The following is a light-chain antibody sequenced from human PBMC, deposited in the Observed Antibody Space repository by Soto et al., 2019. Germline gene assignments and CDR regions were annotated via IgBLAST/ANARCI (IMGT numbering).Light chain of an antibody. J-gene: IGKJ2*01. CDR1: QSVLYSSNTKNY. CDR2: CAS. Sequence: DIVMTQSPDSLAVSLGEGATINCKSSQSVLYSSNTKNYLAWYQQKPGQPPKLLIYCASTRESGVPDRFSGSGSGTDFTLTIRSLQAEDVAVYYCQQYYSTPYTFGQGTKLEIK. CDR3: QQYYSTPYT. V-gene: IGKV4-1*01.